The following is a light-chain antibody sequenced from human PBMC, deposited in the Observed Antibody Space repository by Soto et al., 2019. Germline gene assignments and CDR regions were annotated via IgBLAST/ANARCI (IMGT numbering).Light chain of an antibody. CDR3: QQYFSTPLT. Sequence: DIVMTQSPDSLAVSLGEWATINCKSSQSVLYSSNNKNYLAWYQQKPGQPPQLLIYWASTRESGAPDRFSGSGSGTDFTLTISSLQAEDVAIYYCQQYFSTPLTFGGGTKVEIK. V-gene: IGKV4-1*01. J-gene: IGKJ4*01. CDR1: QSVLYSSNNKNY. CDR2: WAS.